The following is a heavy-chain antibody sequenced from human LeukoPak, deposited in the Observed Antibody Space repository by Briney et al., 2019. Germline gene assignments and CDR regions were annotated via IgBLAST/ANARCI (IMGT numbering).Heavy chain of an antibody. J-gene: IGHJ4*02. CDR3: ARDLGGGYVSGY. Sequence: GGSLRLSCAASGFTFSSYSMNWVRQAPGKGLEWVSSISSSSSYIYYADSVKGRFTISRDNAKNSLYLQMNSLRAEDTAVYYCARDLGGGYVSGYWGRGTLVTVSS. V-gene: IGHV3-21*01. CDR1: GFTFSSYS. D-gene: IGHD5-12*01. CDR2: ISSSSSYI.